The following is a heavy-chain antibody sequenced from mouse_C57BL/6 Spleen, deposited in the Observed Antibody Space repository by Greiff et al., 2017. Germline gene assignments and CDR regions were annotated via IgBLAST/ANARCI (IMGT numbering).Heavy chain of an antibody. CDR2: INPCNGGT. D-gene: IGHD2-4*01. CDR1: GYTFTSYW. Sequence: QVQLQQPGTELVKPGASVKLSCKASGYTFTSYWMHWVKQRPGQGLEWIGNINPCNGGTNYNEKFKSKATLTVDKSSSTAYMQLSSLTSEDSAVYYCAREGRSTMTMDYWGQGTSVTVSS. CDR3: AREGRSTMTMDY. J-gene: IGHJ4*01. V-gene: IGHV1-53*01.